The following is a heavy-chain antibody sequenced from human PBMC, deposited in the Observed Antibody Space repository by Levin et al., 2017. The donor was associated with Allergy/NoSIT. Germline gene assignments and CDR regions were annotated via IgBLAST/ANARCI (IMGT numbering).Heavy chain of an antibody. V-gene: IGHV3-7*04. CDR3: ARTDDNWGRWYFDR. CDR2: IKQDGSEK. Sequence: GESLKISCAASGFTFSSYWMSWVRQAPGKGLEWVANIKQDGSEKYYVDSVKGRFTISRDNAKNSLYLQMNSLRAEDTAVYYCARTDDNWGRWYFDRWGRGTLVTVSS. CDR1: GFTFSSYW. J-gene: IGHJ2*01. D-gene: IGHD7-27*01.